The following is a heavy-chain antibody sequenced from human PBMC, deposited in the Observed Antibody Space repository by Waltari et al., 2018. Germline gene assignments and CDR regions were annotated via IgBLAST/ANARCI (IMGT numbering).Heavy chain of an antibody. CDR1: GFTVSSNY. V-gene: IGHV3-53*01. D-gene: IGHD1-1*01. CDR3: ARARNDVGWNYYFDY. CDR2: IYSGGST. Sequence: EVQLVESGGGLIQPGGSLRLSCAASGFTVSSNYMSWVRQAPGKGLELVSGIYSGGSTYCADSVKGRFTISRDNSKNTLYLQMNSLRAEDTAVYYCARARNDVGWNYYFDYWGQGTLVTVSS. J-gene: IGHJ4*02.